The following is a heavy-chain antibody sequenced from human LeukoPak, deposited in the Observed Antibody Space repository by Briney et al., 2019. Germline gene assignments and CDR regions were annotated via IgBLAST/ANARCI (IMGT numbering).Heavy chain of an antibody. CDR2: IYYSGST. D-gene: IGHD3-3*01. CDR3: ARVRGDFWSGYLGSFDY. V-gene: IGHV4-59*01. J-gene: IGHJ4*02. Sequence: SETLSLTCTVSGGSISSYYWSWIRQPPGKGLEWIGYIYYSGSTNYNPSLKSRVNISVDTYKNKFSLKLSSVTAADTAVYYCARVRGDFWSGYLGSFDYWGQGTLVTVSS. CDR1: GGSISSYY.